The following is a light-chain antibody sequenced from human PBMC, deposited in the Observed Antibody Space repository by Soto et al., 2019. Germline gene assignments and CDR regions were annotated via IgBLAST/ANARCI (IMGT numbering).Light chain of an antibody. J-gene: IGKJ5*01. CDR2: NVS. CDR1: QGLVYSDGNTY. CDR3: MQGTHRPTT. V-gene: IGKV2-30*01. Sequence: DVVMTQSPLSLRVNLGQAASISCRSSQGLVYSDGNTYLNWFQQRPGQSPRRLSYNVSNRDPGVPDRCSGSGSVTDFVLKSSRVEAEDVGIYYCMQGTHRPTTFGQGTRLEIK.